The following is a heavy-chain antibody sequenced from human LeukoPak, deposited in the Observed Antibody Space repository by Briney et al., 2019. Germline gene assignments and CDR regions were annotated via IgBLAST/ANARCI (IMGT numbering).Heavy chain of an antibody. J-gene: IGHJ4*02. CDR2: ISYDGSNK. CDR1: GFTFSSYA. Sequence: GGSLRLSCAASGFTFSSYAMHWVRQAPGKGLEWVAVISYDGSNKYYADSVKGRFTISRDNAENTLFLQMNSLYAEDTAVYYCASDYPPDCGQGNLVTVSS. CDR3: ASDYPPD. V-gene: IGHV3-30-3*01.